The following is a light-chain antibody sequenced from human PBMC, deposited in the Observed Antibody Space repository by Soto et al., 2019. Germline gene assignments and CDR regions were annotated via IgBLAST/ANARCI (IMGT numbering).Light chain of an antibody. CDR1: SSDVGGYNY. J-gene: IGLJ1*01. CDR2: DVS. V-gene: IGLV2-11*01. CDR3: CSYAGSYTFDV. Sequence: QSVLTQPRSVSGSPGQSVTISCTGTSSDVGGYNYVSWYQQHPGKAPKLMIYDVSKRPSGVPGRFSGSKSGNTASLTISGLQAEDEADYYCCSYAGSYTFDVFGTGTKV.